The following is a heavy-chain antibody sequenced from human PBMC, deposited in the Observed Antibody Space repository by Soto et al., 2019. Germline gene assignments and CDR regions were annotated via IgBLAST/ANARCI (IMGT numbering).Heavy chain of an antibody. D-gene: IGHD3-10*01. CDR2: ISAYNGNT. J-gene: IGHJ4*02. CDR1: GYTFTSYG. Sequence: QVQLVQSGAEVKKPGASVKVSCKASGYTFTSYGISWVRQAPGQGLEWMGWISAYNGNTNYAQKLQGRVAMSTDTSTSTAYMELRSLRSGDTGVSCCVYGSGSYSIGNFDYWGQGTLVTVSS. V-gene: IGHV1-18*01. CDR3: VYGSGSYSIGNFDY.